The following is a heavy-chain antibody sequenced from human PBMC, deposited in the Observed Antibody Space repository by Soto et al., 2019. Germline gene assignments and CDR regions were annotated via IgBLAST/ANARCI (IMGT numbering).Heavy chain of an antibody. CDR3: SRDRMSYDYIWGSYRFLFTS. J-gene: IGHJ4*02. CDR2: IYSGGST. D-gene: IGHD3-16*02. CDR1: GFPFSSNY. Sequence: PGGSLRLSCPASGFPFSSNYMNWVRQAPGKGLECVSVIYSGGSTYYADSVKCRFTFSRDNTKTTLYFQMNSLRAEERAVYYCSRDRMSYDYIWGSYRFLFTSWAQGTLFTVS. V-gene: IGHV3-66*01.